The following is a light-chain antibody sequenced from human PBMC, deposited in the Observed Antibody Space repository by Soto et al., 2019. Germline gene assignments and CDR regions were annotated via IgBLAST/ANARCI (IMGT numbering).Light chain of an antibody. CDR1: QSISSY. J-gene: IGKJ1*01. Sequence: DIQMTQSPSSLSASVGDRVTITCRPSQSISSYLNWYQQKPGKAPKLLIYAASSLQSGVPSRFSGSVSGTDFTLTISSLQPEDFATYYCQQSYSTPRTFGQGTKVDIK. CDR3: QQSYSTPRT. CDR2: AAS. V-gene: IGKV1-39*01.